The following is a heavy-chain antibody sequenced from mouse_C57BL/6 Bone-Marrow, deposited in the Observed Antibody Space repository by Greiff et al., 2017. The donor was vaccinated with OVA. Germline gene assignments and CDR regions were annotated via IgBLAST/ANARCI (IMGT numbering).Heavy chain of an antibody. V-gene: IGHV1-81*01. CDR2: IYPRSGNT. D-gene: IGHD1-1*01. CDR1: GYTFTSYG. J-gene: IGHJ3*01. CDR3: ARATIYYYGSSSWFAY. Sequence: QVQLQQSGAELARPGASVKLSCKASGYTFTSYGISWVKQRTGQGLEWIGEIYPRSGNTYYNEKFKGKATLTADKSSSTAYMELRSLTSEDSAVYFCARATIYYYGSSSWFAYWGQGTLVTVSA.